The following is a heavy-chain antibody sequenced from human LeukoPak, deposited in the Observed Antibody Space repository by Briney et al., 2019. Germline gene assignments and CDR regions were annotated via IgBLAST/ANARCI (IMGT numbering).Heavy chain of an antibody. CDR3: ARDRRYYDSSGYTFSDAFDI. J-gene: IGHJ3*02. Sequence: SETLSLTCTVSGGSISSSSYYWGWIRQPPGKGLEWIGNIFYSGSTYYSPSLKSRVTMSVDTSKNQFSLKLSSVTAADTAVYYCARDRRYYDSSGYTFSDAFDIWGQGTMVTVSS. CDR2: IFYSGST. CDR1: GGSISSSSYY. V-gene: IGHV4-39*07. D-gene: IGHD3-22*01.